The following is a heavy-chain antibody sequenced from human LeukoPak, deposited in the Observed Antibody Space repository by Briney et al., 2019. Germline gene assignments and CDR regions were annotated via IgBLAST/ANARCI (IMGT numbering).Heavy chain of an antibody. CDR2: INHSGST. J-gene: IGHJ4*02. Sequence: SETLSLTCAVYGGSFSGYYWSWIRQPPGKGLEWIGEINHSGSTNYNPSLKSRVTISVDTSKNQFSLKLSSVTAADTAVYYCARHRSVLRAAAAKRPFDYWGQGPLVTVSS. CDR3: ARHRSVLRAAAAKRPFDY. CDR1: GGSFSGYY. V-gene: IGHV4-34*01. D-gene: IGHD6-13*01.